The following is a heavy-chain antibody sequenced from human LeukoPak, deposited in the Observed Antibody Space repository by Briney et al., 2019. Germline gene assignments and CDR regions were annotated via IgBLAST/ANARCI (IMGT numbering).Heavy chain of an antibody. V-gene: IGHV1-2*02. CDR3: ASHHRGYCSGGSCYGFDY. D-gene: IGHD2-15*01. Sequence: GASVKVSCKASGYTFTGYHMHWVRQAPGQGLEWMGWINPNSGGTNYAQKFQGRVTMTRDTSISTAYMELSRLRSDDTAVYYCASHHRGYCSGGSCYGFDYWGQGTLVTVSS. CDR2: INPNSGGT. J-gene: IGHJ4*02. CDR1: GYTFTGYH.